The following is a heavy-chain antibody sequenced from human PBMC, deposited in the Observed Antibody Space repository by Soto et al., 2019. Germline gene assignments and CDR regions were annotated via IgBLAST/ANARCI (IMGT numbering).Heavy chain of an antibody. D-gene: IGHD2-21*01. CDR3: ARVGEGNNFGAVY. Sequence: QVQLVQSVAEVKEPGSSVQVSCKASGGGNLSDYRTTWVRRAPGQGLEWMGGIIPKLGSANYAQKFKGRVTITADEYTNSVYMELRSLRSDDTAVYYCARVGEGNNFGAVYWGQGTPVTVSS. J-gene: IGHJ4*02. V-gene: IGHV1-69*01. CDR2: IIPKLGSA. CDR1: GGGNLSDYR.